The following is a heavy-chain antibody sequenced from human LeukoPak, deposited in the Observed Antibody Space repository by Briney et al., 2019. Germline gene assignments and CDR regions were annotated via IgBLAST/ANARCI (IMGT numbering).Heavy chain of an antibody. V-gene: IGHV1-18*01. J-gene: IGHJ6*02. CDR3: ARDRVTTHSYYYGMDV. CDR2: ISAYNGNT. D-gene: IGHD4-17*01. Sequence: GASVKVSCKASGYTFTSYGISWVRQAPGQRLEWMGWISAYNGNTSYAQKLQGRVTMTTDTSTSTAYMELRSLRSDDTAVYYCARDRVTTHSYYYGMDVWGQGTTVTVSS. CDR1: GYTFTSYG.